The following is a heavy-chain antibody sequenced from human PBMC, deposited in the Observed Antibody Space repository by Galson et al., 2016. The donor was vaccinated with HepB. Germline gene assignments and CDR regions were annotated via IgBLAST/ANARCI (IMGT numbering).Heavy chain of an antibody. CDR1: GFTFSIYS. J-gene: IGHJ3*02. CDR3: VRRDGYNLADAFDI. Sequence: SLRLSCAASGFTFSIYSLNWVRQAPGKGLEWVSSISSSSSYIYYADSVKGRFTISRDNAKSSLYLQMNSLTAEDTAIYYCVRRDGYNLADAFDIWGQGTMVTVSS. CDR2: ISSSSSYI. V-gene: IGHV3-21*01. D-gene: IGHD5-24*01.